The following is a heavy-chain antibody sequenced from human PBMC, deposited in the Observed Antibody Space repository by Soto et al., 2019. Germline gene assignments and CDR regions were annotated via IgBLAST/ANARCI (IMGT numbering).Heavy chain of an antibody. V-gene: IGHV3-23*01. Sequence: EVHLLESGGGLVQPGGSLRLSCAASGFTFSSYAMWWVRQAQGKGLECVSAIRGGGETTYYADSVKGRFPISRDNSKNTLYLQMNSLRAEDTAVYYCAFNSGSGSYYFDYWGQGTLVTVSS. J-gene: IGHJ4*02. D-gene: IGHD3-10*01. CDR1: GFTFSSYA. CDR2: IRGGGETT. CDR3: AFNSGSGSYYFDY.